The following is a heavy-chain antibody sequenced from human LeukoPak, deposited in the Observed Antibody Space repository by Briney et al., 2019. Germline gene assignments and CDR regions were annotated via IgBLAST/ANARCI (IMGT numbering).Heavy chain of an antibody. CDR3: ARDFHYDILTGYYKYYYYYMDV. Sequence: ASVKVSCKASGYTFTSYGISWVRQAPGQGLEWMGWISAYNGNTNYAQKLQGRVTMTTDTSTSTAYMELRSLRSDDTAVYYCARDFHYDILTGYYKYYYYYMDVWGEGTTVTVSS. CDR1: GYTFTSYG. CDR2: ISAYNGNT. J-gene: IGHJ6*03. V-gene: IGHV1-18*01. D-gene: IGHD3-9*01.